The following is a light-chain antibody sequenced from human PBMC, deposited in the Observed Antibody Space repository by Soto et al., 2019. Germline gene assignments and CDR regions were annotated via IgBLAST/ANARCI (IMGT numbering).Light chain of an antibody. J-gene: IGKJ4*01. CDR3: QQANSFLPT. CDR2: DAS. Sequence: IQMTQSPSSVSDSVGDRVTITCRASQGISSWLAWHKQKPGDAAKLLIFDASSLQSGGTPRFSGSGSARDFTPTISSMQPEDVAIYYCQQANSFLPTFGGGTKVDIK. V-gene: IGKV1-12*01. CDR1: QGISSW.